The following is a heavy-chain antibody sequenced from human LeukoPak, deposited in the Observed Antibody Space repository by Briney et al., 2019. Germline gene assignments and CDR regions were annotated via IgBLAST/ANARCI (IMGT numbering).Heavy chain of an antibody. CDR1: GFTFRSYD. Sequence: GGSLRLSCAASGFTFRSYDMNWVRQAPGKGLVWVSRINSDGSSKSYADSVKGRFTISRDNAKNTLYLQMNSLRVEDTAVYYCARDYYSSFDNWGQGTLVTVSS. CDR2: INSDGSSK. CDR3: ARDYYSSFDN. V-gene: IGHV3-74*01. D-gene: IGHD3-22*01. J-gene: IGHJ4*02.